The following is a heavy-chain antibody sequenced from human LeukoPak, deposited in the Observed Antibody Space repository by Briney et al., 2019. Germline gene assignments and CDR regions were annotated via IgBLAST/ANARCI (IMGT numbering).Heavy chain of an antibody. D-gene: IGHD3-16*02. CDR2: IYYSGST. CDR1: GGSISSSSYY. J-gene: IGHJ3*02. Sequence: TSETLSLTCTVSGGSISSSSYYWGWIRQPPGKGLEWIGSIYYSGSTYYNPSLKSRVTISVDTSKNQFSLKLSSVTAADTAVYYCARDGPLYDYVWGSYRSMRGVAFDIWGQGTMVTVSS. CDR3: ARDGPLYDYVWGSYRSMRGVAFDI. V-gene: IGHV4-39*07.